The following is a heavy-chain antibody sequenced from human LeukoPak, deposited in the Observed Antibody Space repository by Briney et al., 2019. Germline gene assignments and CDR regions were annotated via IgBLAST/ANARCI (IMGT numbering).Heavy chain of an antibody. CDR2: INPNSGGT. Sequence: GASVKVSCKASGYTFTGYYMHWVRQAPGQGLEWMGWINPNSGGTNYAQKLQGRVTMTTDTSTSTAYMELRSLRSDDTAVYYCARLVGGSGSYPEYLLYNWFDPWGQGTLVTVSS. V-gene: IGHV1-2*02. CDR3: ARLVGGSGSYPEYLLYNWFDP. CDR1: GYTFTGYY. J-gene: IGHJ5*02. D-gene: IGHD3-10*01.